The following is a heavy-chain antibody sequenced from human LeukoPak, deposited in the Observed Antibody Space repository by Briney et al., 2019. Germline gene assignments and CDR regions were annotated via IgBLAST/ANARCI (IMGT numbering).Heavy chain of an antibody. J-gene: IGHJ6*04. CDR3: AELGITMIGGV. CDR1: GFTFSSYE. Sequence: QPGGSLRLSCAASGFTFSSYEMNWVRQAPGKGLEWVSYISSSGSTIYYADAVKRRFTISRDNAKNSLYLQMNSLRAEDTAVYYCAELGITMIGGVWGKGTTVTISS. V-gene: IGHV3-48*03. D-gene: IGHD3-10*02. CDR2: ISSSGSTI.